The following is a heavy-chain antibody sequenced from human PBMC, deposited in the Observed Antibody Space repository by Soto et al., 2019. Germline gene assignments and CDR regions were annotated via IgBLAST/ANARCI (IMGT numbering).Heavy chain of an antibody. V-gene: IGHV4-34*09. CDR3: ARDVGSSHGPGHPHYFDY. CDR2: INHSGST. Sequence: PSETLSLTCAVYGGSFSGYYWTWLRQPPETGLEWIGEINHSGSTNYNPSLKSRATISLDTSRNQFFLNLNSVTAADTAVYYCARDVGSSHGPGHPHYFDYWGQGTLVTVSS. D-gene: IGHD2-2*01. CDR1: GGSFSGYY. J-gene: IGHJ4*02.